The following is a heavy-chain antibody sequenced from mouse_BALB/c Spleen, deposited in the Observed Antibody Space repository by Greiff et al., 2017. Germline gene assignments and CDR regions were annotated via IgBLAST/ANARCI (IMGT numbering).Heavy chain of an antibody. J-gene: IGHJ3*01. CDR1: GFTFSSYA. D-gene: IGHD1-1*01. Sequence: DVKLVESGGGLVKPGGSLKLSCAASGFTFSSYAMSWVRQSPEKRLEWVAEISSGGSYTYYPDTVTGRFTISRDNAKNTLYLEMSSLRSEDTAMYYCATWYYGSRGFAYWGQGTMVTVSA. V-gene: IGHV5-9-4*01. CDR2: ISSGGSYT. CDR3: ATWYYGSRGFAY.